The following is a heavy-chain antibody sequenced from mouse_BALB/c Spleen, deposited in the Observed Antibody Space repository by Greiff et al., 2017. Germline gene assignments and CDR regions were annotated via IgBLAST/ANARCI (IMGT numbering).Heavy chain of an antibody. D-gene: IGHD1-1*01. Sequence: EVQLVESGGGLVQPGGSLKLSCAASGFTFSSYGMSWVRQTPDKRLELVATINSNGGSTYYPDSVKGRFTISRDNAKNTLYLQMSSLKSEDTAMYYCARDEEDYGSSSFDYWGQGTTLTVSS. V-gene: IGHV5-6-3*01. CDR1: GFTFSSYG. J-gene: IGHJ2*01. CDR2: INSNGGST. CDR3: ARDEEDYGSSSFDY.